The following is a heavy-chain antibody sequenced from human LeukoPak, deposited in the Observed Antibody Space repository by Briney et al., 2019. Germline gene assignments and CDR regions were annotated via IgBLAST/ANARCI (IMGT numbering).Heavy chain of an antibody. CDR1: GYTFTGYY. Sequence: ASVKVSCKASGYTFTGYYMHWVRQAPGQGLEWMGWINPNSGGTNYAQKFQGRVTMTRDTSISTAYMELSRLRSDDTAVYYCARGYAPLSVTKNWFDPWGQGTLVTVSS. CDR2: INPNSGGT. D-gene: IGHD4-4*01. CDR3: ARGYAPLSVTKNWFDP. J-gene: IGHJ5*02. V-gene: IGHV1-2*02.